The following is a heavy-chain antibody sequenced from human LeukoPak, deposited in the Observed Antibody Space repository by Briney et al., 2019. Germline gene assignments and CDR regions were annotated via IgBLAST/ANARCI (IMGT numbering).Heavy chain of an antibody. CDR2: INEDGSGK. V-gene: IGHV3-7*01. CDR3: ARDLKYQPNY. D-gene: IGHD2-2*01. J-gene: IGHJ4*02. Sequence: GGSLRLSCAASGLTFSSYWMSWVRQAPGKGLEWVANINEDGSGKYYVDSVKGRFTISRDNAKNSLYLQLNSLGAEDTAVYYCARDLKYQPNYWGQGALVTVSS. CDR1: GLTFSSYW.